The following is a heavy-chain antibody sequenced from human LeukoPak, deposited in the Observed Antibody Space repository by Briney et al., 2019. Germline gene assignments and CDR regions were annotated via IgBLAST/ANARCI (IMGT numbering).Heavy chain of an antibody. D-gene: IGHD6-6*01. J-gene: IGHJ4*02. CDR2: ISYDGSNK. CDR3: AREKDSSSLGNSFDY. V-gene: IGHV3-30*04. CDR1: GFTFSSYA. Sequence: PGGSLRLSCAASGFTFSSYAMHWVRQAPGKGLEWVAVISYDGSNKYYADSVKGRFTISRDNSKNTLYLQMNSLRAEDTALYYCAREKDSSSLGNSFDYWGQGTLVTVSS.